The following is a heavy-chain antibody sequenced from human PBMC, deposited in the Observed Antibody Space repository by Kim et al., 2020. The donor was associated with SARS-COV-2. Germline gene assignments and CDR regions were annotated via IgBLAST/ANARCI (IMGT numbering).Heavy chain of an antibody. CDR1: GGSFSGYY. Sequence: SETLSLTCAVYGGSFSGYYWSWIRQPPGKGLEWIGEINHSGSTNYNPSLKSRVTISVDTSKNQFSLKLSSVTAADTAVYYCARFRIQLWFDAFDIWGQGTMVTVSS. D-gene: IGHD5-18*01. V-gene: IGHV4-34*01. CDR2: INHSGST. CDR3: ARFRIQLWFDAFDI. J-gene: IGHJ3*02.